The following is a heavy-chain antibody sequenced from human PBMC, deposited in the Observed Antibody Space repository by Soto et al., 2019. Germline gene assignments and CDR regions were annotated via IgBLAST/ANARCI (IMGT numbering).Heavy chain of an antibody. Sequence: EVQLVESGGGLVQPGGSLRLSCAASGFSFSSNWMHWVRQAPGKGLVWVARINGDGSTTQYSDSVQGRFNISRDNTENTLYLRMNSLRADDTAVYYCASIPMVRGPSDYWGQGALVTVSS. D-gene: IGHD3-10*01. CDR3: ASIPMVRGPSDY. CDR1: GFSFSSNW. V-gene: IGHV3-74*02. J-gene: IGHJ4*02. CDR2: INGDGSTT.